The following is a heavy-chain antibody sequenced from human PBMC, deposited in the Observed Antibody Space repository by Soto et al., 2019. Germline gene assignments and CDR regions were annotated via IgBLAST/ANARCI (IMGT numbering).Heavy chain of an antibody. CDR1: GFTFSSYA. D-gene: IGHD2-15*01. J-gene: IGHJ6*02. V-gene: IGHV3-30-3*01. CDR2: ISYDGSNK. CDR3: ARGDIVVVVADYYGMDV. Sequence: GGSLRLSCAASGFTFSSYAMHWVRQAPGKGLEWVAVISYDGSNKYYADSVKGRFTISRDNSKNTLYLQMNSLRAEDTAVYYCARGDIVVVVADYYGMDVWGQGTTVTVSS.